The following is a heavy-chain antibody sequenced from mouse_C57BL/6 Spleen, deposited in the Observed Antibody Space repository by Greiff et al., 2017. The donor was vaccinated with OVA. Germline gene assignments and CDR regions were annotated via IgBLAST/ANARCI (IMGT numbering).Heavy chain of an antibody. CDR3: ASNYVAY. V-gene: IGHV1-54*01. J-gene: IGHJ3*01. D-gene: IGHD2-1*01. CDR2: INPGSGGT. Sequence: QVQLQQSGAELVRPGTSVKVSCKASGYAFTNYLIEWVKQRPGQGLEWIGVINPGSGGTNYNEKFKGKATLTADKSSSTAYMQLSSLTSEDSAVYFCASNYVAYWGQGTLVTVSA. CDR1: GYAFTNYL.